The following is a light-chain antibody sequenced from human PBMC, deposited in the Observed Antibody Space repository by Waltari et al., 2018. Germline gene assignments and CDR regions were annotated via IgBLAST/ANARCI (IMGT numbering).Light chain of an antibody. CDR3: QHYVRLPAT. V-gene: IGKV3-20*01. J-gene: IGKJ1*01. CDR2: GAS. Sequence: EIVLTQSPGTLSLSPGDRATLSGRASQSVSRTLAWYQQKPGQAPSLLIYGASTRATGIPDRFSGGGSGTDFSLTISRLEPEDFAVYYCQHYVRLPATFGQGTKVEIK. CDR1: QSVSRT.